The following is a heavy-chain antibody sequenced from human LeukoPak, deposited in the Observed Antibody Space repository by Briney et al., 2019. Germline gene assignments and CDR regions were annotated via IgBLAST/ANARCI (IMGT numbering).Heavy chain of an antibody. V-gene: IGHV4-59*01. CDR3: ARAPGSYLNYFDY. CDR1: GGSISSYY. J-gene: IGHJ4*02. D-gene: IGHD1-26*01. Sequence: SETLSLTCTVSGGSISSYYWSWIRQPPGKGLEWIGYIYYSGSTNYNPSLKSRVTISVDTSKNQFSLKLSSVTAADTAVYYCARAPGSYLNYFDYWGQGTLVTVSS. CDR2: IYYSGST.